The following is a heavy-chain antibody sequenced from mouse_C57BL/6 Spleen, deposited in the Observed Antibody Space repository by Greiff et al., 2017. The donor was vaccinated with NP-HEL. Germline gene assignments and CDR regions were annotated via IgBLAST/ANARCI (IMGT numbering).Heavy chain of an antibody. Sequence: QVQLQQPGAELVKPGASVKLSCKASGYTFTSYWMQWVKQRPGQGLEWIGEIDPSDSYTNYNQKFKGKSTLTVDKSSSTAYMQLSSLTSEDSAVYYCARGRIPFAYWGQGTLVTVSA. CDR1: GYTFTSYW. V-gene: IGHV1-50*01. CDR3: ARGRIPFAY. J-gene: IGHJ3*01. D-gene: IGHD5-1-1*01. CDR2: IDPSDSYT.